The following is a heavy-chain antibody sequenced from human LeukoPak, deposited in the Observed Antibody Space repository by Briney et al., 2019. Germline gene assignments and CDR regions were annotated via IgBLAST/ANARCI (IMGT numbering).Heavy chain of an antibody. CDR3: ARDWSCDV. CDR1: GGSISSGGYY. J-gene: IGHJ6*04. V-gene: IGHV4-30-2*01. Sequence: SETLSLTCTVSGGSISSGGYYWSWIRQLPGKGLEWIGYIYHSGSTYYNPSLKSRVTISVDRSKNQFSLKLSSVTAADTAVYYCARDWSCDVWGKGTTVTVSS. CDR2: IYHSGST.